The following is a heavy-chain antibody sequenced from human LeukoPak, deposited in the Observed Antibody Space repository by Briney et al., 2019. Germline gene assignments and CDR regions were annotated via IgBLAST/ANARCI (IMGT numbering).Heavy chain of an antibody. D-gene: IGHD2-15*01. CDR2: MFYRGST. CDR3: ARLFCSSSGGYCYSGDI. CDR1: GGSISSSNYY. J-gene: IGHJ3*02. Sequence: SETLSLTCSLSGGSISSSNYYWRWIRQPPGKGLERLGSMFYRGSTFYTLSLKSRVTISVDTSKNQFSLKLNSVTAADTAVYYCARLFCSSSGGYCYSGDIWGQGTMVTVST. V-gene: IGHV4-39*01.